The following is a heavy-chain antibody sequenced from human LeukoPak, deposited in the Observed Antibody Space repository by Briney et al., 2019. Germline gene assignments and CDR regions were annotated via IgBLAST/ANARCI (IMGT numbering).Heavy chain of an antibody. V-gene: IGHV4-59*01. Sequence: PSETLSLTCTVSGGSISSYYWSWIRQPPGKGLEWIAYIYNSGSTNYNPSLKSRVTISVDTSKNQFSLKLSSVTAADTAVYYCARAAFRGASYNSYYYYGMDVWGQGTTVTVSS. CDR1: GGSISSYY. CDR2: IYNSGST. D-gene: IGHD3-10*01. J-gene: IGHJ6*02. CDR3: ARAAFRGASYNSYYYYGMDV.